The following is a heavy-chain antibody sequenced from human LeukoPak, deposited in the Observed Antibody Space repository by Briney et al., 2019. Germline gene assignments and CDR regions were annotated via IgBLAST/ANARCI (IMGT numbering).Heavy chain of an antibody. CDR1: GYTFTGYY. Sequence: ASVKVSCKASGYTFTGYYMHWVRQAPGQGLEWTGWINPNSGGTNYAQKFQGRVTMTRDTSISTAYMELSRLRSDDTAVYYCARVGDGYNDYFDYWGQGTLVTVSS. D-gene: IGHD5-24*01. V-gene: IGHV1-2*02. J-gene: IGHJ4*02. CDR2: INPNSGGT. CDR3: ARVGDGYNDYFDY.